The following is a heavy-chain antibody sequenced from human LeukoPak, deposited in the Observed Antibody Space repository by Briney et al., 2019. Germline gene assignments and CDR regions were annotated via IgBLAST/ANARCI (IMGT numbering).Heavy chain of an antibody. CDR3: ATVYWQQLVPYYFDY. D-gene: IGHD6-13*01. CDR1: GYNLTELA. J-gene: IGHJ4*02. Sequence: GALGKVSRKVFGYNLTELAMQGVRQAPGKGLGLKGSFDPEDGETIYAKKFQGRVTMTEDTSTDTAYMELSSLRSEDTAVYYCATVYWQQLVPYYFDYWGQGTLVTVSS. CDR2: FDPEDGET. V-gene: IGHV1-24*01.